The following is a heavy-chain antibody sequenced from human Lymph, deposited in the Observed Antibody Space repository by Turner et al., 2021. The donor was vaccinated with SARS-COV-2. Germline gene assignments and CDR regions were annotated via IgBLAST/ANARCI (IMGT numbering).Heavy chain of an antibody. D-gene: IGHD3-3*01. V-gene: IGHV3-30*18. CDR1: GFTFSSYG. CDR3: AKVRSIFGVVIGGMDV. Sequence: QLVEYGGGVVQPGWSLRLPCAASGFTFSSYGMHWVRQAPGKGLEWVAVISYDGSNKYYADSVKGRFTISRDNTKKTLYLQMNSLRAEDTAVYYCAKVRSIFGVVIGGMDVWGQGTTVTVSS. CDR2: ISYDGSNK. J-gene: IGHJ6*02.